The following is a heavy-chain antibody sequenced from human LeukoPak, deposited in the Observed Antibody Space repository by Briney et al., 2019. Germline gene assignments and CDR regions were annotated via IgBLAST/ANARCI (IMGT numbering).Heavy chain of an antibody. D-gene: IGHD3-10*01. CDR1: GGSISSYY. J-gene: IGHJ5*02. Sequence: SETLSLTCTVSGGSISSYYWSWIRQPPGKGLEWIGNIYYSGSTNYNPSLKSRVTISVDTSKNQFSLKLSSVTAADTAMYYCARGYGSGSYYYGWFDPWGQGTLVTVSS. CDR2: IYYSGST. CDR3: ARGYGSGSYYYGWFDP. V-gene: IGHV4-59*01.